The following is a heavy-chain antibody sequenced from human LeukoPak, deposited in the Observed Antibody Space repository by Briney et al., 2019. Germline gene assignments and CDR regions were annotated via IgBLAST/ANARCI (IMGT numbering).Heavy chain of an antibody. J-gene: IGHJ4*02. Sequence: GASVKVSCKASGYTFTSYAINWVRQAPGQGLEWMGWISAYNGNTNYAQKLQGRVTMTTDTSTSAACMELRSLRSDDTAVYYCARARWELPFDYWGQGTLVTVSS. D-gene: IGHD1-26*01. V-gene: IGHV1-18*01. CDR1: GYTFTSYA. CDR2: ISAYNGNT. CDR3: ARARWELPFDY.